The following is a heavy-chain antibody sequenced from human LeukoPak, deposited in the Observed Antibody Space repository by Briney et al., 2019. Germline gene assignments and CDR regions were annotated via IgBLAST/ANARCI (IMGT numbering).Heavy chain of an antibody. D-gene: IGHD4-17*01. CDR2: MNPNSGNT. J-gene: IGHJ6*03. Sequence: ASVKVSCKASGYTFTSYDINWVRQATGQGLEWMGWMNPNSGNTGYAQKFQGRVTITRNTSISTAYMELSSLRSEDTAVYYCARGGVTTYYYYYMDVWGKGTTVTVSS. V-gene: IGHV1-8*03. CDR3: ARGGVTTYYYYYMDV. CDR1: GYTFTSYD.